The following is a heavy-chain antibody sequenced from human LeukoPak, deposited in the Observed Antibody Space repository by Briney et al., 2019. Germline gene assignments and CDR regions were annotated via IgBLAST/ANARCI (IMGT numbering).Heavy chain of an antibody. CDR1: GYTFTSYY. CDR2: INHSGGST. D-gene: IGHD1-26*01. Sequence: ASVTVSCKASGYTFTSYYMHWVRQAPGQGLEWMGIINHSGGSTSYAQKFQGRVTMTRDTSTSTVYMELGSLRSEDTAVYYCARDQGVLVGATLTGDLRDWGQGTLVTVSS. CDR3: ARDQGVLVGATLTGDLRD. V-gene: IGHV1-46*01. J-gene: IGHJ4*02.